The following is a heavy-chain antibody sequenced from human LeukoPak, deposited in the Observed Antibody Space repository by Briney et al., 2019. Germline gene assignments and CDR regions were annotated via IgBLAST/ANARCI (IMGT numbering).Heavy chain of an antibody. CDR3: TTGVGIAARYYYYYYMDV. D-gene: IGHD6-6*01. CDR1: GFTFSSYW. CDR2: IKSKTDGGTT. V-gene: IGHV3-15*01. Sequence: PGGSLRLSCAASGFTFSSYWMSWVRQAPGKGLEWVGRIKSKTDGGTTDYAAPVKGRFTISRDDSKNTLYLQMNSLKTENTAVYYCTTGVGIAARYYYYYYMDVWGKGTTVTVSS. J-gene: IGHJ6*03.